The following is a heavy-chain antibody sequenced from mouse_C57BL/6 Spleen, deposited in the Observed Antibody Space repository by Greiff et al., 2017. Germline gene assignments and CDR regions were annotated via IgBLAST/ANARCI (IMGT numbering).Heavy chain of an antibody. CDR1: GYTFTSYD. CDR3: ARSDYYGSTYYFDY. D-gene: IGHD1-1*01. Sequence: QVQLQQSGPELVKPGASVKLSCKASGYTFTSYDINWVKQRPGQGLEWIGWIYPRDGSSKYNEKFKGKATLTVDTSSRKASMGLHSLTSEDSAVYFCARSDYYGSTYYFDYWGQGTTLTVSS. CDR2: IYPRDGSS. V-gene: IGHV1-85*01. J-gene: IGHJ2*01.